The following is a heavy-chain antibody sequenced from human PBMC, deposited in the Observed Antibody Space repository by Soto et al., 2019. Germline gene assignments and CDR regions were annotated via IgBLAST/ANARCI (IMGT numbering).Heavy chain of an antibody. CDR1: GGTFSSHS. CDR3: ATGSFTSTGGRIGSHYNAMDV. Sequence: GASVKVSCKSSGGTFSSHSINWVRQAPGQGLEWMGGIIPIFGPANFAKKFQGRVTITADESTTTAYMELSSLTSEDTAVYYCATGSFTSTGGRIGSHYNAMDVWGQGTRVTVSS. D-gene: IGHD1-1*01. V-gene: IGHV1-69*13. J-gene: IGHJ6*02. CDR2: IIPIFGPA.